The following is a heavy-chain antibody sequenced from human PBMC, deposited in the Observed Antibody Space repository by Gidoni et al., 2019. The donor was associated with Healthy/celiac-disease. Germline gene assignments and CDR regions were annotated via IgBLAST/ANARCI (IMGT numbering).Heavy chain of an antibody. V-gene: IGHV3-9*01. J-gene: IGHJ4*02. D-gene: IGHD3-16*01. CDR3: AKDNQITFGGAQTD. CDR2: ISWNSGSI. CDR1: GFTFDDYA. Sequence: EVQLVESGGGLVQTGRSLRLSCAASGFTFDDYAMHWVRPAPGKGLEWVSGISWNSGSIGYADSVKGRFTISRDNAKNSLYLQMNSLRAEDTALYYCAKDNQITFGGAQTDWGQGTLVTVSS.